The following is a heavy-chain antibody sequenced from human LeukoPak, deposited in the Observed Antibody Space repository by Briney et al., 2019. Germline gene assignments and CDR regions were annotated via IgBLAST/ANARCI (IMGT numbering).Heavy chain of an antibody. D-gene: IGHD6-13*01. J-gene: IGHJ4*02. CDR2: IYHSGST. V-gene: IGHV4-38-2*02. CDR3: ARDRSRWYYFDY. CDR1: GYSISSGYY. Sequence: SETLSLTCTVSGYSISSGYYWGWIRQPPGKGLEWIGSIYHSGSTYYNPPLKSRVTISVDTSKNQFSLKLSSVTAADTAVYYCARDRSRWYYFDYWGQGTLVTVSS.